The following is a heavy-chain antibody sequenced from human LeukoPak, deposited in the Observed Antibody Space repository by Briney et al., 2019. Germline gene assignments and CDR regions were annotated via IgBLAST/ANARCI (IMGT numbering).Heavy chain of an antibody. CDR1: GGTFSSYA. D-gene: IGHD2-15*01. CDR2: IIPILGIA. J-gene: IGHJ3*02. V-gene: IGHV1-69*04. CDR3: ARDHCSGGSCYSVGYAFDI. Sequence: SVKVSCKASGGTFSSYAISWVRQAPGQGLEWMGRIIPILGIANYAQKFQGRVTITADKSTSTAYMELSSLRSEDTAVYYCARDHCSGGSCYSVGYAFDIWGQGTMVTVSS.